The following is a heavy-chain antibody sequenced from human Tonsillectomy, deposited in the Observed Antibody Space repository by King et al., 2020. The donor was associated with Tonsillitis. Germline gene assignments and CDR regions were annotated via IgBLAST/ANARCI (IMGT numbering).Heavy chain of an antibody. CDR3: ARGHTIFGVVTSHYFDY. D-gene: IGHD3-3*01. CDR1: GFTFSSYG. J-gene: IGHJ4*02. V-gene: IGHV3-33*01. CDR2: IWYDGSNK. Sequence: VQLVESGGGVVQPGRSLRLSCAASGFTFSSYGMHWVRQAPGKGLAWVAVIWYDGSNKYYADSVKGRFTISRDNSKNTLYLQMNSLRAEDTAVYYCARGHTIFGVVTSHYFDYWGQGTLVTVSS.